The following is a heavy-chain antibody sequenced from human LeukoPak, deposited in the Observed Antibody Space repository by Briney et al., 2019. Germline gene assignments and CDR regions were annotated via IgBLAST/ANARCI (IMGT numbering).Heavy chain of an antibody. D-gene: IGHD2-15*01. Sequence: GGSLRLSCAASGFTFSSYEMNWVRQAPGKGLEWVSYISSSGSTIYYADSVEGRFTISRDNAKNSLYLQMNSLRAEDTAVYYCATQAAPPPYWGQGTLVTVSS. CDR3: ATQAAPPPY. V-gene: IGHV3-48*03. J-gene: IGHJ4*02. CDR1: GFTFSSYE. CDR2: ISSSGSTI.